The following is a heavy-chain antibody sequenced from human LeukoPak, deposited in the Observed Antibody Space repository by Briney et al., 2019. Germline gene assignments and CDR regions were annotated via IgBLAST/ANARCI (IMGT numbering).Heavy chain of an antibody. D-gene: IGHD3-22*01. J-gene: IGHJ4*02. CDR1: GFTFSGSA. Sequence: GGSLRLSCAASGFTFSGSAMHWVRQASGKGLEWVGRIRSKANGYATAYAASVKGRFTISRDDSKNTAYLQMNSLKTEDTAVYYCTTETYYYDSSGSNWGQGTLATVSS. CDR3: TTETYYYDSSGSN. CDR2: IRSKANGYAT. V-gene: IGHV3-73*01.